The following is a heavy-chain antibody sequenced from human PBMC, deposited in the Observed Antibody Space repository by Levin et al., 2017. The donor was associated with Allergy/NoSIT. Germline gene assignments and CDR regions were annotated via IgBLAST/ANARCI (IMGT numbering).Heavy chain of an antibody. Sequence: GGSLRLSCAASGFSFSTYRMNWVRQTPGKGLEWVSYISGSDSTIYYADSVKGRFTISRDNAKNSLYLQMNSLRAEDTAVYYCARVRSSGHAFDIWGQGTMVTVSS. CDR1: GFSFSTYR. J-gene: IGHJ3*02. CDR3: ARVRSSGHAFDI. D-gene: IGHD3-16*02. CDR2: ISGSDSTI. V-gene: IGHV3-48*01.